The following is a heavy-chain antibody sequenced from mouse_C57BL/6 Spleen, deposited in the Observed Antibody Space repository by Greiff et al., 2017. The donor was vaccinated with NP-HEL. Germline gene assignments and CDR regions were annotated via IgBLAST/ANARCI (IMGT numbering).Heavy chain of an antibody. CDR3: TRDRGDYDGNFDY. J-gene: IGHJ2*01. Sequence: EVNVVESGEGLVKPGGSLKLSCAASGFTFSSYAMPWVRQTPEKRLEWVAYISSGGDYTYYADTVKGRSTISRDNARNTLYLQMSSLKSEDTAMYYCTRDRGDYDGNFDYWGQGTTLTVSS. V-gene: IGHV5-9-1*02. CDR1: GFTFSSYA. CDR2: ISSGGDYT. D-gene: IGHD2-4*01.